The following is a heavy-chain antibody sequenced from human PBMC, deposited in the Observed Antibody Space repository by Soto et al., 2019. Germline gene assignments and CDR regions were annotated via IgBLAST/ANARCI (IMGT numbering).Heavy chain of an antibody. D-gene: IGHD1-26*01. Sequence: QVQLVQSGAAVKKPGSSVKVSCKASGGTFSSYAISWVRKAPGQGLEWMGGIIPIFGTANYAQKFQGRVTITADESTSTAYMALSSLRSEDTAVYYCARESRWELRNWYFDLWGRGTLVTVSS. CDR1: GGTFSSYA. CDR2: IIPIFGTA. V-gene: IGHV1-69*12. CDR3: ARESRWELRNWYFDL. J-gene: IGHJ2*01.